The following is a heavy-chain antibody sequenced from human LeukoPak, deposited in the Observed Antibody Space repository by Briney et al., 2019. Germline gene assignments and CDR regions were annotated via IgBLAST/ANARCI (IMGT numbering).Heavy chain of an antibody. CDR3: ARARLRCFDY. Sequence: GGSLRLSCAASGFTFSSYGMHWVRQAPGKGLEWGAVIWYDGSNKYYADSVKGRFTISRDNSKNTLYLQMNSLRAEDTAVYYCARARLRCFDYWGQGTLVTVSS. CDR1: GFTFSSYG. D-gene: IGHD4-17*01. J-gene: IGHJ4*02. V-gene: IGHV3-33*01. CDR2: IWYDGSNK.